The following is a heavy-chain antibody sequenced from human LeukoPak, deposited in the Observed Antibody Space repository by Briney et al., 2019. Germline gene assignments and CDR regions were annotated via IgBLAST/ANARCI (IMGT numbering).Heavy chain of an antibody. CDR1: GGTFSSYA. J-gene: IGHJ5*02. Sequence: ASVKVSCKASGGTFSSYAISWVRQAPGQGLEWMGGIIPIFGTANYAQKFQGRVTMTRDRSTSTVYMGLSSLRSEDTAVYYCARDAGGPYNTSSEWFDPWGQGTLVTVSS. CDR2: IIPIFGTA. CDR3: ARDAGGPYNTSSEWFDP. D-gene: IGHD6-6*01. V-gene: IGHV1-69*05.